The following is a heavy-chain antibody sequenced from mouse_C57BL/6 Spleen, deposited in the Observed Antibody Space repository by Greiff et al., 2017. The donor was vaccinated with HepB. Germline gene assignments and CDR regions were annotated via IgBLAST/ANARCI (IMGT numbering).Heavy chain of an antibody. CDR3: ARDPYDYDVHYFDY. D-gene: IGHD2-4*01. CDR1: GYTFTSYW. CDR2: IDPSDSYT. J-gene: IGHJ2*01. V-gene: IGHV1-69*01. Sequence: QVQLQQPGAELVMPGASVKLSCKASGYTFTSYWMHWVKQRPGQGLEWIGEIDPSDSYTNYNQKFKGKSTLTVDKSSSTAYMQLSSLTSEDFAVYYCARDPYDYDVHYFDYWGQGTTLTVSS.